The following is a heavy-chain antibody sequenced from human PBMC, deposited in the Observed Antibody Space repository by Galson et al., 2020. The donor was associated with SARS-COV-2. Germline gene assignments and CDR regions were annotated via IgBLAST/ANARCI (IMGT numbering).Heavy chain of an antibody. CDR2: ISYDGSDS. Sequence: GGSLRLSCAASGFTFSTYAMHWVRQAPGKGLEWVALISYDGSDSYYADSVKGRFTISRDNSKDTLYLQLNSLRLEDTAMYFCAKGEVRWFKESLGPWGRGARVNVS. J-gene: IGHJ4*02. CDR3: AKGEVRWFKESLGP. V-gene: IGHV3-30*04. CDR1: GFTFSTYA. D-gene: IGHD3-10*01.